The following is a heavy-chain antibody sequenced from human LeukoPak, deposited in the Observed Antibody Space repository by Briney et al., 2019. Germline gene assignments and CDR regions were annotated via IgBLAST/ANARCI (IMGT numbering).Heavy chain of an antibody. CDR1: GFTFSSYS. CDR2: MRSGWTDI. CDR3: AGGRPVGAFRVVLVP. Sequence: GSLRLSCAASGFTFSSYSMTWVRQAPGKGLEWVSSMRSGWTDIYYADSVRGRFTISIDNAKSSLYLLMNTLRAEDTAVYSCAGGRPVGAFRVVLVPWGQGTPVTVSS. V-gene: IGHV3-21*04. J-gene: IGHJ4*02. D-gene: IGHD1-26*01.